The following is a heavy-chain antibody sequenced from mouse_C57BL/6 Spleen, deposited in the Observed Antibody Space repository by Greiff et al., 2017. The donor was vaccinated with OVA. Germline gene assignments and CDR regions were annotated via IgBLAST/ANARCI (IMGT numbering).Heavy chain of an antibody. D-gene: IGHD1-1*01. J-gene: IGHJ4*01. CDR2: ISSGGDYI. CDR3: TRGPGSSYAMDY. Sequence: EVKLMESGEGLVKPGGSLKLSCAASGFTFSSYAMSWVRQTPEKRLEWVAYISSGGDYIYYADTVKGRFTISRDNARNTLYLQMSSLKSEDTAMYYCTRGPGSSYAMDYWGQGTSVTVSS. V-gene: IGHV5-9-1*02. CDR1: GFTFSSYA.